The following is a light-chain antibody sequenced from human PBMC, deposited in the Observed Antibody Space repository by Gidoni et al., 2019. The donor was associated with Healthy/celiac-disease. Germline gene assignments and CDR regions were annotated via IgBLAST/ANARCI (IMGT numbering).Light chain of an antibody. Sequence: DIVMTQSPDSLSVSLGERATINCKSSQSVLYSSNHKNYLAWYQQKPGQPPKLLIYWASTREYGVPDRFSGSGSGKDFTLTSSSLQAEDGAVYYCQQYYSTPYTFGQGTKLEIK. CDR2: WAS. CDR1: QSVLYSSNHKNY. V-gene: IGKV4-1*01. J-gene: IGKJ2*01. CDR3: QQYYSTPYT.